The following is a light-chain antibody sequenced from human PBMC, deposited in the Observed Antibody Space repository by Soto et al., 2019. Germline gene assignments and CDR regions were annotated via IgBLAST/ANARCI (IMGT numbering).Light chain of an antibody. V-gene: IGKV1-9*01. Sequence: DSQLTHSPSLLSASVGDRVTITCRASQGISTYLAWYQQKLGKAPKLLIYDASTLQSGVPSRFSGSRSGTEFTLTISSLQPEDFATYYCQQLNGYLELTFGGGTKVDIK. CDR2: DAS. CDR3: QQLNGYLELT. CDR1: QGISTY. J-gene: IGKJ4*01.